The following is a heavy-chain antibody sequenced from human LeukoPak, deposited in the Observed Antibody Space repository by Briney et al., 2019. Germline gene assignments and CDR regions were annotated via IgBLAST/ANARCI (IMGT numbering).Heavy chain of an antibody. V-gene: IGHV1-18*01. CDR1: GSTFTRYG. CDR3: ARWSGSYFRFDY. J-gene: IGHJ4*02. CDR2: ISAYNGNT. Sequence: ASVKVSCKPSGSTFTRYGISCGRQAPGQGLEWMGWISAYNGNTNYAQKLQGRVTMTTDTSTSTAYMERRSLRSGDTAVYYCARWSGSYFRFDYWGEGTLVSVSS. D-gene: IGHD1-26*01.